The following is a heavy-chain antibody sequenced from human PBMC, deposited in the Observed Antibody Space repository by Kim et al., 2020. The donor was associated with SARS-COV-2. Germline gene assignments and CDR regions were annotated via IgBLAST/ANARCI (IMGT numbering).Heavy chain of an antibody. Sequence: GGSLRLSCAASGFTLSSYSMSWVRQAPGKRLDWVSSIYVISSGTFYADPVKGRFTISRDSSKNTFYLQMNSLRAEDTAIYYCARGISDWFFDVWGRGTLV. CDR1: GFTLSSYS. CDR3: ARGISDWFFDV. D-gene: IGHD3-3*01. V-gene: IGHV3-23*05. CDR2: IYVISSGT. J-gene: IGHJ2*01.